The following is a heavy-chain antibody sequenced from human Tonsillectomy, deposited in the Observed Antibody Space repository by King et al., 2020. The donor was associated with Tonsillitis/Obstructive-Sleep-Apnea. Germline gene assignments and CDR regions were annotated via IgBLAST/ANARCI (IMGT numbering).Heavy chain of an antibody. CDR1: GGSFSDDYY. V-gene: IGHV4-34*01. CDR3: ARATGRDIYCSFSTCQRSYHMGV. Sequence: VQLQQWGAGLVKPSETLSLTCDVYGGSFSDDYYWTWIRQPPGKGLEWIGEVGHSGSTNYSPSLESRVTISVDPSKSQLSLKVTSVTAADAAVYYCARATGRDIYCSFSTCQRSYHMGVWGKGTTVTVSS. D-gene: IGHD2-15*01. CDR2: VGHSGST. J-gene: IGHJ6*03.